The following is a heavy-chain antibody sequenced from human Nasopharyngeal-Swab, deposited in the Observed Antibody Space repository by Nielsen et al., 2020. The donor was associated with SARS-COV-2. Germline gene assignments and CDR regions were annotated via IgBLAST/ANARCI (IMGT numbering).Heavy chain of an antibody. V-gene: IGHV2-70*01. CDR2: IDWDDDK. Sequence: SGPTLVKPTQTLTLTCTFSGFSLSTSGMCVSWIRQSPGKALEWLALIDWDDDKYYSTSLKTRLTISKDTSKNQVVLTMTNMDPVDTATYYCARDYDFWSGNYYYYGMDVWGQGTTVTVSS. CDR1: GFSLSTSGMC. D-gene: IGHD3-3*01. CDR3: ARDYDFWSGNYYYYGMDV. J-gene: IGHJ6*02.